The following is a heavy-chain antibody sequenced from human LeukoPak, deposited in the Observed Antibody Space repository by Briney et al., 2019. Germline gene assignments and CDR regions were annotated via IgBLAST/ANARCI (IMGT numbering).Heavy chain of an antibody. D-gene: IGHD5-12*01. CDR3: ARGYGYDLFDY. CDR2: IYPGGST. Sequence: GGSLRLSCAASGFTVSSNYMSWVRQAPGKGLEWVSVIYPGGSTYYADSVKGRFTISRDNSKNTLYLQMNSLRAEDTALYHCARGYGYDLFDYWGQGTLVTVSS. J-gene: IGHJ4*02. V-gene: IGHV3-53*01. CDR1: GFTVSSNY.